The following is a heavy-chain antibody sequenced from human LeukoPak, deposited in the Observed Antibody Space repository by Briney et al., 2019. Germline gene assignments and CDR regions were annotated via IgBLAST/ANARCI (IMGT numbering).Heavy chain of an antibody. CDR3: ASGFGYCSSTSCLGDY. CDR2: ISAYNGNT. V-gene: IGHV1-18*01. Sequence: ASVKVSCKASGYTFTSYGISWVRQAPGQGLEWMGWISAYNGNTNYAQKLQGRVTMTTDTCTSTAYMELRSLRSDDTAVYYCASGFGYCSSTSCLGDYWGQGTLVTVSS. J-gene: IGHJ4*02. CDR1: GYTFTSYG. D-gene: IGHD2-2*03.